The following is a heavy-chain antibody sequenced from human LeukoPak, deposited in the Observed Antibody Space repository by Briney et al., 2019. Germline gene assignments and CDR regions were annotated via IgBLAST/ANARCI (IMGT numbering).Heavy chain of an antibody. J-gene: IGHJ5*02. Sequence: SVKVSCKASGGTFSSYAISWVRQAPGQGLEWMGGIIPIFGTANYARKFQGRVTITADKSTSTAYMELSSLRSEDTAVYYCASSSSGQHDPWGQGTLVTVSS. CDR2: IIPIFGTA. V-gene: IGHV1-69*06. CDR1: GGTFSSYA. D-gene: IGHD6-13*01. CDR3: ASSSSGQHDP.